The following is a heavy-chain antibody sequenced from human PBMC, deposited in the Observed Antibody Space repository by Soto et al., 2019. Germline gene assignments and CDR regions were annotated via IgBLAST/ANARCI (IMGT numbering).Heavy chain of an antibody. D-gene: IGHD2-8*01. Sequence: TSETLSLTCTVSGGSISSYYWSWIRQPPGKGLEWIGYIYYSGSTNYNPSLKSRVTISVDTSKNQFSLKLSSVTAADTAVYYCARFIVLMVYATPSYYFDYWGQGTLVTVSS. J-gene: IGHJ4*02. CDR2: IYYSGST. CDR3: ARFIVLMVYATPSYYFDY. CDR1: GGSISSYY. V-gene: IGHV4-59*08.